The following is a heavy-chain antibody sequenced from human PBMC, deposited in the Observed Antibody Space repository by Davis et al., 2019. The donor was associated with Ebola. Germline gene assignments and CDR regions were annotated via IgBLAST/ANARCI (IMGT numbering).Heavy chain of an antibody. V-gene: IGHV3-23*01. CDR1: GFTFSSYA. CDR2: ISGSGGST. CDR3: AKDSVGAISY. D-gene: IGHD1-26*01. J-gene: IGHJ4*02. Sequence: GESLKISCAASGFTFSSYAMSWLRQAPGKVLECVSAISGSGGSTYYADSVKVRFTISRDNSKNTLYLQMNSLRAEDTAVYYCAKDSVGAISYWGQGTLVTVSS.